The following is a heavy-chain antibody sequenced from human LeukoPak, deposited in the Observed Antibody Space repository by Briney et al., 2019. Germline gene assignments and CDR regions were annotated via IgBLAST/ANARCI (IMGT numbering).Heavy chain of an antibody. V-gene: IGHV4-39*07. Sequence: PSETLSLTCTVSGGSISSSSYYWGWIRQPPGKVLEWIGSIYYSGRTYYNASLKSRVTISVDTSKNQFSLKLSSLTAADTAVYYCARAGVTVAAMGYWGQGTLVTVSS. J-gene: IGHJ4*02. CDR1: GGSISSSSYY. CDR3: ARAGVTVAAMGY. D-gene: IGHD6-19*01. CDR2: IYYSGRT.